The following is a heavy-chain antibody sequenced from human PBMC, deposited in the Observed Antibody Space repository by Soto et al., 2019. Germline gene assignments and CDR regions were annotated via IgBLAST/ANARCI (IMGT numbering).Heavy chain of an antibody. J-gene: IGHJ2*01. D-gene: IGHD3-10*01. CDR1: GGAFSSYA. Sequence: QVQLVQSGAEVKKPGSSVKVSCKASGGAFSSYAISWVRQAPGQGLEWMGGNLPLFNISNYAQKFQGRVTITAAEPTSTAYMDLSTLPSEDTAVYYCARRRLGYGSWDFDRWARGTLSTVSS. CDR2: NLPLFNIS. CDR3: ARRRLGYGSWDFDR. V-gene: IGHV1-69*01.